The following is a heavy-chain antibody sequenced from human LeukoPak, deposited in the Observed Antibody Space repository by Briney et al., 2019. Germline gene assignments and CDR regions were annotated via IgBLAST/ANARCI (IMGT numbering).Heavy chain of an antibody. CDR3: ARGHSSSSSGLSY. V-gene: IGHV3-30-3*01. Sequence: GGSLRLSCAASGFTFSSYAMHWVRQAPGKGLEWVAVISYDGSNKYYAASVKGRFTISRDNSKNTLYLQMNSLRAEDTAVYYCARGHSSSSSGLSYWGQGTLVTVSS. CDR2: ISYDGSNK. J-gene: IGHJ4*02. CDR1: GFTFSSYA. D-gene: IGHD6-6*01.